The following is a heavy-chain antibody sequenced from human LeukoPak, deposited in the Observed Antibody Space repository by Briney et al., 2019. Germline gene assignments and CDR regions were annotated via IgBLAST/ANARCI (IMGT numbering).Heavy chain of an antibody. Sequence: PSETLSLTCTVSGGSISSGSYYWSWIRQPAGKGLEWIGRIYTSGSTNYNPSLKSRVTISVDTSKNQFSLKLSSVTAADTAVYYCARVGSSYDILTGYYRSDAFDIWGQGTMVTVSS. CDR1: GGSISSGSYY. CDR3: ARVGSSYDILTGYYRSDAFDI. D-gene: IGHD3-9*01. J-gene: IGHJ3*02. V-gene: IGHV4-61*02. CDR2: IYTSGST.